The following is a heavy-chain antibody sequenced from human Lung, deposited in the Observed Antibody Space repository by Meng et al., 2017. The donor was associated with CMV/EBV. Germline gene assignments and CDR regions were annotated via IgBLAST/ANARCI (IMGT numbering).Heavy chain of an antibody. D-gene: IGHD3-3*01. CDR2: ISSSSTYI. CDR3: VRDLPPYYDFWSGYLDF. Sequence: GEXXKISCAASGFTFSGYCMNWVRQAPGKGLEWVSSISSSSTYIYYADSVKGRFTISRDNAKNSLYLEMNSLRAEDTAVYYCVRDLPPYYDFWSGYLDFWGQGTLVTVSS. CDR1: GFTFSGYC. J-gene: IGHJ4*02. V-gene: IGHV3-21*01.